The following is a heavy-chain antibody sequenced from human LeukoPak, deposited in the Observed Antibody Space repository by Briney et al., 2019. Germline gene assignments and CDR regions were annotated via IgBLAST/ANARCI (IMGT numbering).Heavy chain of an antibody. CDR3: ARGGYCSSTSCYAGDYFDY. J-gene: IGHJ4*02. V-gene: IGHV3-53*05. D-gene: IGHD2-2*01. Sequence: GGSLRLSCAASGFTGSSNYMSWVRQAPGKGLEWVSGFYSGGSTSYADSVKGRFTISRDNSKNTLYLQMNSLRAEDTAVYYCARGGYCSSTSCYAGDYFDYWGQGTLVTVSS. CDR2: FYSGGST. CDR1: GFTGSSNY.